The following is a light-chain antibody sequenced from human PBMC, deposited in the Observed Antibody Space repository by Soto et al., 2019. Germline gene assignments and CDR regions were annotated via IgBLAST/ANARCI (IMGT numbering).Light chain of an antibody. CDR1: SSDVGAYNH. J-gene: IGLJ2*01. Sequence: QSALSQPPSASGSPGQSVAISCTGTSSDVGAYNHVSWYQQHTGKAPKLMIFEVTKRPSRVPDGLSASKSGNTVSLTVSVLPAEYEADYSCTSYAGTYKPVIFGGGTKLTVL. V-gene: IGLV2-8*01. CDR2: EVT. CDR3: TSYAGTYKPVI.